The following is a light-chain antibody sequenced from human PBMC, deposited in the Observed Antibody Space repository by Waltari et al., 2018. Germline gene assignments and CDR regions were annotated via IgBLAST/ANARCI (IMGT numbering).Light chain of an antibody. CDR3: QEYVDDLWT. Sequence: DILMTQSPPTLSASMGDRVTITCRASRYMSTKLAWYQQKPGSDPKLQRYKASSLESGVPARFSGSGSGTEFTLTSSTLQPDDLATYYSQEYVDDLWTFGQGTKVEIK. J-gene: IGKJ1*01. V-gene: IGKV1-5*03. CDR1: RYMSTK. CDR2: KAS.